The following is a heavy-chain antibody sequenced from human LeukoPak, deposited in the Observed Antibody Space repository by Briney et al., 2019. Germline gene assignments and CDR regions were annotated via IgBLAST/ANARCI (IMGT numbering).Heavy chain of an antibody. D-gene: IGHD3-10*01. J-gene: IGHJ6*02. V-gene: IGHV4-4*07. Sequence: PSETLSLTCTVSGGSISSYYWSWIRQPAGKGLEWIGRIYTSGSTNYNPPLKSRVTMSVDTSKNQFSLKLSSVTAADTAVYYCARDAFGEPPWGDYYYGMDVWGQGTTVTVSS. CDR1: GGSISSYY. CDR3: ARDAFGEPPWGDYYYGMDV. CDR2: IYTSGST.